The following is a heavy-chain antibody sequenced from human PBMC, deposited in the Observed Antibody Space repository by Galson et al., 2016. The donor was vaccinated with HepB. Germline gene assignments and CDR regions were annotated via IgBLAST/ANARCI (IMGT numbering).Heavy chain of an antibody. D-gene: IGHD1-26*01. CDR2: INTIGGT. CDR1: GSTFSSHV. J-gene: IGHJ4*02. CDR3: ASPNVGPGSYLPFDN. Sequence: SLRLSCAASGSTFSSHVLSWVRQAPGKGLEWVSAINTIGGTTYAESVKGRFTNSRDNSKNTVFLQMSSLSVEDTAIYYCASPNVGPGSYLPFDNWGQGTRVTVSS. V-gene: IGHV3-23*01.